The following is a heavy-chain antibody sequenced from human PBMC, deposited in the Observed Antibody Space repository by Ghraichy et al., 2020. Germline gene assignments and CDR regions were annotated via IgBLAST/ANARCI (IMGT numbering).Heavy chain of an antibody. CDR2: LSGSGGVT. CDR3: AKDGQGTYDCWSTYYSN. CDR1: GFTLSSYA. D-gene: IGHD3-3*01. V-gene: IGHV3-23*01. J-gene: IGHJ4*02. Sequence: GGSLRLSCAASGFTLSSYAMSWVRQAPGKGLEWVSVLSGSGGVTYYADSVKGRFTISRDNSKNTLYLQMNSLRAEDTAVYYCAKDGQGTYDCWSTYYSNWGQGTLVTVSS.